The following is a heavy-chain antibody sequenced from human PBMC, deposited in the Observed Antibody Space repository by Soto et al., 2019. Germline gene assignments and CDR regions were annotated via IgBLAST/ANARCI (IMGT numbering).Heavy chain of an antibody. CDR1: GFTLSDHY. D-gene: IGHD1-20*01. CDR3: VRGYNAFDS. CDR2: SRSKAGGHTT. J-gene: IGHJ4*02. V-gene: IGHV3-72*01. Sequence: DVHLVESGGALVQPGGSLRLSCAVSGFTLSDHYMDWVRQAPGTGLEWVGRSRSKAGGHTTEYAASVTGRFIISRDDSKSSLYLQMNSLKTEDTAVYYCVRGYNAFDSWGQGTLVTVAS.